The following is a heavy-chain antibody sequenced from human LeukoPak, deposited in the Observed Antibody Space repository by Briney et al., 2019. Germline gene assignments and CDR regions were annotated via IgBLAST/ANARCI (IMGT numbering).Heavy chain of an antibody. CDR1: GFTVSSNY. J-gene: IGHJ4*02. CDR3: TTDDSPLWFGELPYDY. V-gene: IGHV3-53*01. D-gene: IGHD3-10*01. CDR2: IYSGGST. Sequence: GGSLRLSCAASGFTVSSNYMSWVRQAPGKGLEWVSVIYSGGSTYYADSVKGRFTISRDNSKNTLYLQMNSLKTEDTAVYYCTTDDSPLWFGELPYDYWGQGTLVTVSS.